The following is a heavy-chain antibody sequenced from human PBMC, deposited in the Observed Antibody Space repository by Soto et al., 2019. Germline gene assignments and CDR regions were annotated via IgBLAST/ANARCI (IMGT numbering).Heavy chain of an antibody. Sequence: QVQLVESGGGVVQPGRSLRLSCAASGFTFSSYAMHWVRQAPGKGLEWVAVISYDGSNKYYADSVKGRFTISRENSNNTLYLLMNSLRAEDTAVDYCARSTTVVTPWGQGTLVTVSS. V-gene: IGHV3-30-3*01. CDR2: ISYDGSNK. D-gene: IGHD4-17*01. J-gene: IGHJ4*02. CDR1: GFTFSSYA. CDR3: ARSTTVVTP.